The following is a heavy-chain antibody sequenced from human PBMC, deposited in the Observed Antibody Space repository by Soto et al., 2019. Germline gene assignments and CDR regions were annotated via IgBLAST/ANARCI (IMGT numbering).Heavy chain of an antibody. CDR3: TYFDAAAGVDY. V-gene: IGHV3-73*02. Sequence: EVQLVESGGGLVQPGGSLKLSCAASGFTFSGSAMHWVRQASGKGLEWVGRIRSKANNYATAYAASVKGRFTTSRDDSKNTAYLQMSSLKIEDTAVYYCTYFDAAAGVDYWGQGTLVTVSS. CDR1: GFTFSGSA. J-gene: IGHJ4*02. D-gene: IGHD3-9*01. CDR2: IRSKANNYAT.